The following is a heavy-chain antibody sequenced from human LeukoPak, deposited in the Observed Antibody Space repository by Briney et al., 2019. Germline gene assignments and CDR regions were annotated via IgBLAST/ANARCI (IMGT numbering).Heavy chain of an antibody. J-gene: IGHJ4*02. V-gene: IGHV3-7*01. D-gene: IGHD3-10*01. CDR1: GFTFSSYW. Sequence: GGSLRLSCAASGFTFSSYWMSWVRQAPGKGLEWVANIKQDGSEKYYVDSVKGRFTISRDNAKNSLYLQMNSLRAEDTAVYYCARGYYYGSGSYYDKLDYWGQGTLVTVSS. CDR2: IKQDGSEK. CDR3: ARGYYYGSGSYYDKLDY.